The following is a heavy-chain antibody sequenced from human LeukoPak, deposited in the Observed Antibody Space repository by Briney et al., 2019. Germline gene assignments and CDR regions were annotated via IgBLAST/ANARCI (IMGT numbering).Heavy chain of an antibody. J-gene: IGHJ6*03. CDR3: ARGSMVRGRYMDV. CDR2: MNPNSGNT. D-gene: IGHD3-10*01. CDR1: GYTFTGYY. V-gene: IGHV1-8*02. Sequence: ASVTVSCKASGYTFTGYYMHWVRQAPGQGLEWMGWMNPNSGNTGYAQKFQGRVTMTRNTSISTAYMELSSLRSEDTAVYYCARGSMVRGRYMDVWGKGTTVTISS.